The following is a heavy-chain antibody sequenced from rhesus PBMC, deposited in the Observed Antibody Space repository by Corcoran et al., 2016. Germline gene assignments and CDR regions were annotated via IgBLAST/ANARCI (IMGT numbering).Heavy chain of an antibody. CDR3: VKEGVGGGWSFDY. D-gene: IGHD6-37*01. J-gene: IGHJ4*01. Sequence: EVQLVESGGGLVQPGGSLRLSCAASGFTFSRYGMHWVRQAPGKGLEWVEVIWYDGSKETYADSVKDQFTIARDNSKNMLYLQMNNLGVEDMAVYYCVKEGVGGGWSFDYWGQGVLVTVSS. CDR2: IWYDGSKE. CDR1: GFTFSRYG. V-gene: IGHV3-54*02.